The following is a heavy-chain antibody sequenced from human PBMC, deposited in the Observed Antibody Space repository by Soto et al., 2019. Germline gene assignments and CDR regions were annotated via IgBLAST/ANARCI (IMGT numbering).Heavy chain of an antibody. J-gene: IGHJ4*02. D-gene: IGHD3-10*01. CDR3: AKDEDMEYYGSGSYYPFDY. V-gene: IGHV3-23*01. Sequence: GSLRLSCAASGFTFSSYAMSWVRQAPGKGLEWVSAISGSGGSTYYADSVKGRFTISRDNSKNTLYLRMNSLRAEDTAVYYCAKDEDMEYYGSGSYYPFDYWGQGTLVTVSS. CDR2: ISGSGGST. CDR1: GFTFSSYA.